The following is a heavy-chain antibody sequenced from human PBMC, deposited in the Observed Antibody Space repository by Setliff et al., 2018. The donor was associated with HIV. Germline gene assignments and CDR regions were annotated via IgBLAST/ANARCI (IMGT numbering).Heavy chain of an antibody. J-gene: IGHJ4*02. CDR2: IYYSGGT. CDR1: GGSISSSSYY. CDR3: ARDLMAPDRYFDY. Sequence: SENLSLTCTVSGGSISSSSYYWGWIRQPPGKGLEWIGSIYYSGGTYYNPSLKSRVTISVDTSKNQFSLKLSSVTAADTAVYYCARDLMAPDRYFDYWGQGTLVTVSS. V-gene: IGHV4-39*07. D-gene: IGHD2-8*01.